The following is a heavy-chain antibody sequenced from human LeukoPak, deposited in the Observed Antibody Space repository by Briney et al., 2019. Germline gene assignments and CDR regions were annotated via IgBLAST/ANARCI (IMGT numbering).Heavy chain of an antibody. V-gene: IGHV3-30-3*01. CDR1: GFTFSSYA. Sequence: GRSLRLSCAASGFTFSSYAMHWVRQAPGKGLEWVAVISYDGSNKYYADSVKGRITISRDNSKNTLYLQMNSLRAEDTAVYYCAREGDYYFDYWGQGTLVTVSS. D-gene: IGHD2-21*02. J-gene: IGHJ4*02. CDR3: AREGDYYFDY. CDR2: ISYDGSNK.